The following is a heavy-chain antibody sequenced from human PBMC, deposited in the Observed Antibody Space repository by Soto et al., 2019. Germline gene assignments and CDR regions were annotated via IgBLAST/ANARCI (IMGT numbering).Heavy chain of an antibody. Sequence: QVQLAESGGGVVQPGRSLTITCAASGFTLGTYGMHWVRQAPGKGLEWVAVISNDGGDKYYSDSVMGRFTISRDTSKNTLFLQMNSLRAEDTAVYFCAKEFFDSSGFYPSLDALDIWGQGTVVTVSS. CDR1: GFTLGTYG. CDR2: ISNDGGDK. D-gene: IGHD3-22*01. J-gene: IGHJ3*02. CDR3: AKEFFDSSGFYPSLDALDI. V-gene: IGHV3-30*18.